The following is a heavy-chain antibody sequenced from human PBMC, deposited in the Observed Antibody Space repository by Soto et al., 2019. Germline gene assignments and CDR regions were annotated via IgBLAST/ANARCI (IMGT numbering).Heavy chain of an antibody. Sequence: GGSLRLSCAASGFTFDDYAMHWVRQAPGKGLEWVSGISWNSGSIGYADSVKGRFTISRDNAKNSLYLQMNSLRAEDTALYYCAKSATVEKENYYYYYYMDGWGKGTTVTVSS. J-gene: IGHJ6*03. CDR3: AKSATVEKENYYYYYYMDG. D-gene: IGHD4-17*01. V-gene: IGHV3-9*01. CDR1: GFTFDDYA. CDR2: ISWNSGSI.